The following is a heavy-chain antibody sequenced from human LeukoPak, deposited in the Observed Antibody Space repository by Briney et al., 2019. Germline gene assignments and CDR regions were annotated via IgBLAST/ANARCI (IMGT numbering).Heavy chain of an antibody. CDR1: GFTFSIYA. CDR2: ISYDGSNK. D-gene: IGHD6-13*01. V-gene: IGHV3-30*01. CDR3: ARSGSSSWDYYYYMDV. Sequence: PGRSLRLSCAASGFTFSIYAMHWVRQAPGKGLEWVAVISYDGSNKYYADSVKGRFTICRDNSKNTLYLQMNSLRAEDTAVYYCARSGSSSWDYYYYMDVWGKGTTVTVSS. J-gene: IGHJ6*03.